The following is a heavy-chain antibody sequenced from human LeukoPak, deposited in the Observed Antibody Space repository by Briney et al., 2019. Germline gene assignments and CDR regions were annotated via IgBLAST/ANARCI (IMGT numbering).Heavy chain of an antibody. CDR3: TTITMIVVSDAFDI. CDR1: GFTFSNAW. V-gene: IGHV3-15*01. J-gene: IGHJ3*02. CDR2: IKSKTDGGTT. Sequence: GSLRLSCAASGFTFSNAWMSWVRQAPGKGLEWVGRIKSKTDGGTTDYAAPVKGRFTISRDDSKNTLYLQMNSLKTEDTAVYYCTTITMIVVSDAFDIWGQGTMVTVSS. D-gene: IGHD3-22*01.